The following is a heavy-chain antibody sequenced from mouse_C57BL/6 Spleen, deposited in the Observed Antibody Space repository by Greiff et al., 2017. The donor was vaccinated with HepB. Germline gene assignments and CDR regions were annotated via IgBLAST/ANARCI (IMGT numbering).Heavy chain of an antibody. CDR2: FYPGSGSI. Sequence: LVKPGASVKLSCKASGYTFTEYTIHWVKQRSGQGLEWIGWFYPGSGSIKYNEKFKDKATLTADKSSSTVYMELSRLTSEDSAVYFCARHEDRGLLRGYFDYWGQGTTLTVSS. CDR1: GYTFTEYT. CDR3: ARHEDRGLLRGYFDY. V-gene: IGHV1-62-2*01. D-gene: IGHD1-1*01. J-gene: IGHJ2*01.